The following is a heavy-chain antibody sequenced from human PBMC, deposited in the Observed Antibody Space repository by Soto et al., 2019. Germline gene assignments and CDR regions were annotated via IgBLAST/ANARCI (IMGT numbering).Heavy chain of an antibody. Sequence: QVQLQESGPGLVKPSQTLSLTCTVSGGSISSGGYYWSWIRQHPGKGLEWIGYIYYSGSTYYNPSLKSRVTISVDTSKNQFSLKLSSVTAADTAVYYCARWRVEVPGTKSGYFDYWGQGTLVTVSS. J-gene: IGHJ4*02. V-gene: IGHV4-31*03. CDR1: GGSISSGGYY. D-gene: IGHD1-1*01. CDR3: ARWRVEVPGTKSGYFDY. CDR2: IYYSGST.